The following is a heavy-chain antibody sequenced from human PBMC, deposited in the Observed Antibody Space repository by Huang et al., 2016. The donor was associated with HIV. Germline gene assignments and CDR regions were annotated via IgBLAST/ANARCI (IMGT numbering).Heavy chain of an antibody. CDR2: ISYDGNDK. CDR3: ARFGKRLPMLRGEDVIGDI. V-gene: IGHV3-30-3*01. D-gene: IGHD3-10*01. CDR1: GFTLSDYA. Sequence: QVQLVESGGGVVQPGRSLRLSCAASGFTLSDYAIHWVRQAPGRGLGGVALISYDGNDKFYSDSVGGRFTISRDNFNNTLYLQMNSLRHEDTALYYCARFGKRLPMLRGEDVIGDIWGQGTMVIVSS. J-gene: IGHJ3*02.